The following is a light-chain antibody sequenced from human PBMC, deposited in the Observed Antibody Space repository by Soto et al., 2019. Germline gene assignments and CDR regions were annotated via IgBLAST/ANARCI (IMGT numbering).Light chain of an antibody. J-gene: IGKJ5*01. CDR3: QQYGSSPIT. CDR1: QSVSSSY. Sequence: EIVLTQSPGTLSLSPGERATLSCRASQSVSSSYLAWYQQKPGQAPRLLIYGASSRATGIPDRFSGSGSGTDLTLTNIRLEPEDFAVYYCQQYGSSPITFGQGTRLGIK. CDR2: GAS. V-gene: IGKV3-20*01.